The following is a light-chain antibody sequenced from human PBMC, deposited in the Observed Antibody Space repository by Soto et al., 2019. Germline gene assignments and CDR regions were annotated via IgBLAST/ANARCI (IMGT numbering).Light chain of an antibody. V-gene: IGKV1-5*01. CDR3: QQYYNTPVT. Sequence: TQMTQSPSTLSASVGDRVTITCRASQSVSMWLAWYQQKPGKAPRLLIYDASNLESGVPSRFSGSGSRTEFTLTINSLQAEDVAVYYCQQYYNTPVTFGGGTKVDI. CDR2: DAS. J-gene: IGKJ4*01. CDR1: QSVSMW.